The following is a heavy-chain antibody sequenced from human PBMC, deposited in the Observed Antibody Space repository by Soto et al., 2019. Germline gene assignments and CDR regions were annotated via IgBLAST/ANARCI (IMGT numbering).Heavy chain of an antibody. V-gene: IGHV4-34*01. CDR2: INHSGST. CDR1: GGSFSGYY. D-gene: IGHD1-26*01. Sequence: SETLSLTCAVYGGSFSGYYWSWIRQPPGKGLEWIGEINHSGSTNYNPSLKSRVTISVDTSKNQFSLKLSSVTAADTAVYYCARERVGGSYNGFDPWGQGTLVTVSS. J-gene: IGHJ5*02. CDR3: ARERVGGSYNGFDP.